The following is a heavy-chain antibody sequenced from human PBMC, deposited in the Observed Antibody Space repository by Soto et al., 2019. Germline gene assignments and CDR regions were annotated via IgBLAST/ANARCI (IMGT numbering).Heavy chain of an antibody. D-gene: IGHD3-22*01. J-gene: IGHJ6*02. CDR3: ASTPRGSGNFFQYYGMDG. CDR2: INPSGGST. Sequence: ASVNVSCQASGYSFTSYYMHWVLQAPGQGLEWMGIINPSGGSTSYAQKFQGRVTMTRDTSTSTVYMELSSLRSEDTAVYYCASTPRGSGNFFQYYGMDGWGEGMTVTV. V-gene: IGHV1-46*03. CDR1: GYSFTSYY.